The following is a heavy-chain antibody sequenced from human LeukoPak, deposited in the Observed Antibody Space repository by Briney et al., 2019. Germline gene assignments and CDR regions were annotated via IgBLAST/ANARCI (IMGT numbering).Heavy chain of an antibody. CDR1: GVSFSGYY. J-gene: IGHJ4*02. V-gene: IGHV4-34*01. Sequence: PSETLSLTCAVYGVSFSGYYWSWIRQPPGKGLEWIGEINHSGSTNYNPSLKSRVTISVDKSKNQFSLKLSSVTAADTAVYYCARGMGDSSSWYPFDYWGQGTLVTVSS. CDR3: ARGMGDSSSWYPFDY. D-gene: IGHD6-13*01. CDR2: INHSGST.